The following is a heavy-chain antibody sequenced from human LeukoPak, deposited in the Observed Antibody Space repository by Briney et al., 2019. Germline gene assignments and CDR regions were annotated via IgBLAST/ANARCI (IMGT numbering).Heavy chain of an antibody. CDR2: VNSDGTRT. Sequence: GGSLRLSCEASGFXFSSYWIDWVRQAPGKGQVWVSGVNSDGTRTRYAESVKGRFSISRDNAKNTLYLQMNSLRAEDTAVYYCARVGSTDSPHAFDIWGQGTMVTVSS. CDR1: GFXFSSYW. D-gene: IGHD3-22*01. CDR3: ARVGSTDSPHAFDI. V-gene: IGHV3-74*01. J-gene: IGHJ3*02.